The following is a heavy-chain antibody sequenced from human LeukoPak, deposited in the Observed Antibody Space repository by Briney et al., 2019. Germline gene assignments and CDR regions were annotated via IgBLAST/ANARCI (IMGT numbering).Heavy chain of an antibody. D-gene: IGHD6-19*01. CDR1: GFTVSSNY. CDR2: ISGSGTST. V-gene: IGHV3-23*01. CDR3: AERGVVAVAGSRGITWFDP. J-gene: IGHJ5*02. Sequence: GGSLRLSCAASGFTVSSNYMSWVRQAPGKGLEWVSGISGSGTSTYYADSVKGRFTISRDNSKNTLYLQMNSLRVEDTAVYYCAERGVVAVAGSRGITWFDPWGQGTLVTVSS.